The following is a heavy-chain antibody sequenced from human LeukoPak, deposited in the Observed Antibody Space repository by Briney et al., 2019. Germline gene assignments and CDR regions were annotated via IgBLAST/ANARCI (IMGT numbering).Heavy chain of an antibody. CDR1: GGSISSSNW. CDR3: ASPDYGSGSYRGDAFDI. J-gene: IGHJ3*02. CDR2: IYHSGST. V-gene: IGHV4-4*02. Sequence: SETLSLTCAVSGGSISSSNWWSWVRQPPGKGLEWIGEIYHSGSTNYNPSLKSRVTISVDKSKNQFSLKLSSVTAADTAVYYCASPDYGSGSYRGDAFDIWGQGTMVTVSS. D-gene: IGHD3-10*01.